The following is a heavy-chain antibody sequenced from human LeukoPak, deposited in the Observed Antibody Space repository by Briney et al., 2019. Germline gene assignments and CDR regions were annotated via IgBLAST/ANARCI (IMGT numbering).Heavy chain of an antibody. J-gene: IGHJ4*02. D-gene: IGHD3-22*01. CDR3: ARGVKPYYYDSSGYYDDY. CDR2: MNPNGGNT. CDR1: GYTFTSYD. Sequence: GASVKVSCKASGYTFTSYDINWVRQATGQGLEWMGWMNPNGGNTGYAQKFQGRVTMTRNTSISTAYMELSSLRSEDTAVYYCARGVKPYYYDSSGYYDDYWGQGTLVTVSS. V-gene: IGHV1-8*01.